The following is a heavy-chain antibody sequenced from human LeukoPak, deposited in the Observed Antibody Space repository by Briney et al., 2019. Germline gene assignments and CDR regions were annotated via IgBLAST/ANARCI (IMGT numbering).Heavy chain of an antibody. Sequence: SGTLSLTCGVSGGSITNTNYWTWVRQPPGKGLEWIGEVNLQGSTNYNPSLMGRVAISVDKSETHISLQLTSVTAADTAVYYCAREGGPYRPLDYSGQGTLVTVS. CDR1: GGSITNTNY. V-gene: IGHV4-4*02. CDR2: VNLQGST. J-gene: IGHJ4*02. CDR3: AREGGPYRPLDY.